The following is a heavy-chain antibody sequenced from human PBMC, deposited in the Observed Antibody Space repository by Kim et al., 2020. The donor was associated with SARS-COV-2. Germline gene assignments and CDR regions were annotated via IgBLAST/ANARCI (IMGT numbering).Heavy chain of an antibody. CDR1: GFTFGDYA. CDR3: AKGLEYCSSTSCYHYYYYYGMDV. CDR2: ISWNSGSI. D-gene: IGHD2-2*01. V-gene: IGHV3-9*01. Sequence: GGSLRLSCAASGFTFGDYAMHWVRQAPGKGLEWVSGISWNSGSIGYADSVKGRFTISRDNAKNSLYLQMNSLRAEDTALYYCAKGLEYCSSTSCYHYYYYYGMDVWGQGTTVTVSS. J-gene: IGHJ6*02.